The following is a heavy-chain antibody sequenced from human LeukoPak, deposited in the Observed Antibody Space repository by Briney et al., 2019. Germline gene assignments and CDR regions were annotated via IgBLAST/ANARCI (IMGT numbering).Heavy chain of an antibody. CDR1: GGSISSSNW. CDR2: IYHSGST. J-gene: IGHJ4*02. CDR3: ARDPPVGAAAGAFDY. Sequence: SETLSLTCAVSGGSISSSNWWSWVRQPPGKALEWIGEIYHSGSTNYNPSLKSRVTISVDKSKNQFSLKLSSVTAADTAVYYCARDPPVGAAAGAFDYWGQGTLVTVSS. V-gene: IGHV4-4*02. D-gene: IGHD6-13*01.